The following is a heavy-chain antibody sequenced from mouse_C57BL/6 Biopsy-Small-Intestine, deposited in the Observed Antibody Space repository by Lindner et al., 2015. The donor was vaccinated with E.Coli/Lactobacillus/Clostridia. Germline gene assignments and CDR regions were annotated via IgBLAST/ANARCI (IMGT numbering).Heavy chain of an antibody. J-gene: IGHJ2*01. V-gene: IGHV1-9*01. CDR2: IVPGSDST. CDR3: ARRWGGHFDY. CDR1: GYTFSSYW. D-gene: IGHD4-1*01. Sequence: VQLQESGAEVMKPGASVKVSCKATGYTFSSYWIEWVKQRPGHGLEWVGEIVPGSDSTNYNEKFKGKATFTADTSSNTAFMQLNSLTTEDSAIYFCARRWGGHFDYWGQGTTLTVSS.